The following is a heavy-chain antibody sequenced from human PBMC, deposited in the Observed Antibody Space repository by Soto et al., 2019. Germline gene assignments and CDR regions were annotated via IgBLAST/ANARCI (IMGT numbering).Heavy chain of an antibody. CDR3: ARVPAEWGWYFDY. D-gene: IGHD1-26*01. J-gene: IGHJ4*02. CDR1: GFTFSGYA. V-gene: IGHV3-30-3*01. CDR2: ISYDGSNR. Sequence: QVQLVESGGGVVQPGRSLRLSCAASGFTFSGYAMHWVRQAPGKGLEWVAIISYDGSNRYYADSVKGRFTISRDSSKSTLYLQLNGLRAEDTAMYYCARVPAEWGWYFDYGGQGTLVPVSS.